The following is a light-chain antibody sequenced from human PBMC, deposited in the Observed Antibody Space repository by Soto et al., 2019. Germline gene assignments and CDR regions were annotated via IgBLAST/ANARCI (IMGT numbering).Light chain of an antibody. CDR2: HAS. CDR3: QQYKSNPRT. J-gene: IGKJ1*01. CDR1: QNICNC. Sequence: DIQMTQSPSSLSASVGDRVTITCRSRQNICNCLTWYQQKPGKAPKVLIYHASSLESGVPSRFSGSGSGTEFTLTISSLQPDDFATYYCQQYKSNPRTFGQGTKVEIK. V-gene: IGKV1-5*01.